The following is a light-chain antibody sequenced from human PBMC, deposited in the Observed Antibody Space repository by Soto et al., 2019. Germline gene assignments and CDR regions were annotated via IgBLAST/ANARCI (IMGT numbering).Light chain of an antibody. CDR3: QQYYNTPYT. Sequence: DIVMTQSPDFLAVSLGERATITCKSSQSVLYRSSNKSYLAWYQQRPGQPPRLLLNWVSTRESGVPDRFLGSGSETDFTLTISSLQAGDEAIYHCQQYYNTPYTFGQGTTLEIK. J-gene: IGKJ2*01. V-gene: IGKV4-1*01. CDR1: QSVLYRSSNKSY. CDR2: WVS.